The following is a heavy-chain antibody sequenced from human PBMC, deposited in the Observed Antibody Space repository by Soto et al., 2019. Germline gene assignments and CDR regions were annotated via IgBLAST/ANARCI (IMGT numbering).Heavy chain of an antibody. CDR3: AKYYYESSGYYFYQKPFDY. D-gene: IGHD3-22*01. J-gene: IGHJ4*02. CDR2: IGSRGESYAT. Sequence: PGGSLRLSCAASGFTFGASALQWVRQASGKGLEWLGRIGSRGESYATTYDVSVKGRFTISRDDSKKTAYLQMNSLESEDTAVYYCAKYYYESSGYYFYQKPFDYWGQGTLVTVSS. V-gene: IGHV3-73*01. CDR1: GFTFGASA.